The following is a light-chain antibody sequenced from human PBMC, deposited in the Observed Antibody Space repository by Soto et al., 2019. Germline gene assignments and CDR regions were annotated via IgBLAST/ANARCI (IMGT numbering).Light chain of an antibody. CDR3: ISFTSRHIYV. CDR1: ISDVGGYNY. Sequence: QCLLTQPASVSGSPGQSITMSCTGTISDVGGYNYVSWYQQHPGRAPKLIIYDVTNRPSGISNRFSGSKSGNTASLTISGLQTEDEADYYCISFTSRHIYVFGTGTKVTVL. V-gene: IGLV2-14*03. CDR2: DVT. J-gene: IGLJ1*01.